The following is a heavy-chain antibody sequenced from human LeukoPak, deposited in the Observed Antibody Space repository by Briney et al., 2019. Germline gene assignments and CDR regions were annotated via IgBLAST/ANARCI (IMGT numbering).Heavy chain of an antibody. CDR1: GFSFSIYW. Sequence: GGSLRLSCAASGFSFSIYWMTWVRQAPGKGLEWVANIRPDGSEKYYADSVRGRCTISRDNTRNTLDLQMNSLRPEDTAVYYRARENYFSFEYWGQGALVTVSS. J-gene: IGHJ4*02. D-gene: IGHD3-16*01. V-gene: IGHV3-7*03. CDR3: ARENYFSFEY. CDR2: IRPDGSEK.